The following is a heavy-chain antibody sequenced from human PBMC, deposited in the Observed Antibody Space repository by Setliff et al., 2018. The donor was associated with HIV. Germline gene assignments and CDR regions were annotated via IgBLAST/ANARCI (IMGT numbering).Heavy chain of an antibody. V-gene: IGHV4-39*07. J-gene: IGHJ5*02. D-gene: IGHD3-10*01. CDR1: GGSISSSDYY. CDR2: IFYSGRS. CDR3: ARDHVFGSRTGFDP. Sequence: SETLSLTCTVSGGSISSSDYYWGWIRQPPGKGLEWIGSIFYSGRSTYNPSLRSRVMISVDTSKNQFSLKLSAVTAADTAVYYCARDHVFGSRTGFDPWGPGILVTVSS.